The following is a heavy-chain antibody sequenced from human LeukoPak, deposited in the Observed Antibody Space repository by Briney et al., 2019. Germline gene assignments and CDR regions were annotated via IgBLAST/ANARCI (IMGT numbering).Heavy chain of an antibody. V-gene: IGHV3-53*01. J-gene: IGHJ3*02. CDR2: INGGGST. CDR3: ARDYSYPPDAFDI. D-gene: IGHD3-22*01. CDR1: GFTVSSDY. Sequence: GGSLILSCAASGFTVSSDYMSWVRQAPGKGLEWVSLINGGGSTYYADSVKGRFTISRDNSKNTLYLQMSSLGAEDTAVYYCARDYSYPPDAFDIWGQGTMVTTSS.